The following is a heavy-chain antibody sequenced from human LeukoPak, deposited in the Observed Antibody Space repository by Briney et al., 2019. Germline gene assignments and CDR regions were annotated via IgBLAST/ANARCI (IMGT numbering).Heavy chain of an antibody. Sequence: GGSLRLSCAASGFTFDSYAMTWVRQTPGKGLEWVSGIVASGDRTYYAESVKGRFTISRDNSKNTVHLQMTTLRVDDTAVYYCAKSGLNRFDYWGQGTLVTVSS. CDR3: AKSGLNRFDY. CDR1: GFTFDSYA. J-gene: IGHJ4*02. V-gene: IGHV3-23*01. D-gene: IGHD2-15*01. CDR2: IVASGDRT.